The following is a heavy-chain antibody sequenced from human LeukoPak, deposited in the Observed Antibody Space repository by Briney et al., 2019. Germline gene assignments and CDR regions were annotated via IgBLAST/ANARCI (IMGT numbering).Heavy chain of an antibody. Sequence: GGSLRLSCAASGFTFSSYSMNWVRQAPGKGLEWVSSITNTGTYKFHADSMKGRFTISRDNSKNSLYLQMDSLRAEDTGLYYCARELRGDQDLDYWGQGTLVTVSS. D-gene: IGHD2-21*02. J-gene: IGHJ4*02. CDR2: ITNTGTYK. V-gene: IGHV3-21*01. CDR1: GFTFSSYS. CDR3: ARELRGDQDLDY.